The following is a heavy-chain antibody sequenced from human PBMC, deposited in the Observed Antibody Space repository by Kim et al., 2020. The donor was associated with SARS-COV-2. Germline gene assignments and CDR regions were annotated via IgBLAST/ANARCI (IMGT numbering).Heavy chain of an antibody. CDR3: ARRGIGWYSHIDY. Sequence: GGSLRLSCAASGFTFSDFYILWIRQAPGKGLECLSDTFTSGSYTNYAENVKGRFTVSRDNAENSVSLQMSSLRAEDTAIYYCARRGIGWYSHIDYWGQGTLVTVSS. D-gene: IGHD2-15*01. V-gene: IGHV3-11*03. CDR1: GFTFSDFY. CDR2: TFTSGSYT. J-gene: IGHJ4*02.